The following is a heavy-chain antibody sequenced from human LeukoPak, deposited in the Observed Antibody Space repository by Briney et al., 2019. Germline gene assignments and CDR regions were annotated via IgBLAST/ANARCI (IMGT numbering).Heavy chain of an antibody. V-gene: IGHV4-34*01. J-gene: IGHJ4*02. CDR1: CGFFSGYY. CDR2: MNHSGRT. Sequence: SDTLSLTCAVYCGFFSGYYGSWVRQPPGEGREWNGEMNHSGRTNSKPSRKTRVPIPVNTSKNQFSLKLSSVTAADKAVYYCASLSSGWYGDFDYWGQGTLVTVSS. CDR3: ASLSSGWYGDFDY. D-gene: IGHD6-19*01.